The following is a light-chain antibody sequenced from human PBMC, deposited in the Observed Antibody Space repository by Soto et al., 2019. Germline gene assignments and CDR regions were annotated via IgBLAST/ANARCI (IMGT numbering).Light chain of an antibody. CDR3: SSYTSSSTYV. CDR1: SSDVGGYNY. CDR2: DVS. J-gene: IGLJ1*01. Sequence: QSVLTHPASVSASPGQSTTISRTGTSSDVGGYNYVSWYRRHPGRAPKLMIYDVSNRPSGVSNRFSGSKSGNTASLTISGLQAEDEADYYCSSYTSSSTYVFGTGTKVTVL. V-gene: IGLV2-14*01.